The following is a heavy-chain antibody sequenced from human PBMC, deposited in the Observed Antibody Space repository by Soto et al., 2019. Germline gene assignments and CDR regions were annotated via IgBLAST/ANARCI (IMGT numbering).Heavy chain of an antibody. CDR2: IFANGHT. V-gene: IGHV4-4*07. J-gene: IGHJ5*02. CDR1: GGSISEKY. D-gene: IGHD6-13*01. CDR3: VASLAASGLNWLDP. Sequence: SETLSLTCIVSGGSISEKYWNWVRQPPGKGLEWIGLIFANGHTDYNPSLKSRVTMSVDASKNQFSLRLTSMTAADTAVYYCVASLAASGLNWLDPWGRGTLVTSPQ.